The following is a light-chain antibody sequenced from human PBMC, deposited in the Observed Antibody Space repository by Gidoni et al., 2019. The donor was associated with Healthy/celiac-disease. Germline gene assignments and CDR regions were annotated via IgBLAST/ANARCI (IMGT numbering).Light chain of an antibody. J-gene: IGKJ4*01. CDR2: KAS. CDR3: QQYNSYSLT. Sequence: DVQLTHFPSTLSASVGDRVTITCRASQSISSWLAWYQQKPGKAPKLLIYKASSLESGVPSRFSGSGSGTEFTLTISSLQPDDFATYYCQQYNSYSLTFGGGTKVEIK. CDR1: QSISSW. V-gene: IGKV1-5*03.